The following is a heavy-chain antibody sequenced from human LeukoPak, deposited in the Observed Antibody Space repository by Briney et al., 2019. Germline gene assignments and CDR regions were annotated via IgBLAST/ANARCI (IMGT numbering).Heavy chain of an antibody. CDR2: IKSKTDGGTT. J-gene: IGHJ5*02. V-gene: IGHV3-15*01. CDR1: GFTFSNAW. CDR3: TGYSSSWDDYNWFDP. D-gene: IGHD6-13*01. Sequence: GGSLRLSCAASGFTFSNAWMSWVRQAPGKGLEWVGRIKSKTDGGTTDYAAPVKGRFTISRDDSKNTLYLQMNSLKTEDTAVYYCTGYSSSWDDYNWFDPWGQGTLVTVSS.